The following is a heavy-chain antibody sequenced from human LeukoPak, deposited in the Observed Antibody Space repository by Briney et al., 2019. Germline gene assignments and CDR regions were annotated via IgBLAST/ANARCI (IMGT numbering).Heavy chain of an antibody. Sequence: PGGSLRLSCAASGFTFSSYAMHWVRQAPGKGLEWVAVISYDGSNKYYADSVKGRFTISRDNSKNTLYLQMNSLRAEDTAVYYCARVGFYGDYPYYFDYWGQGTLVTVSS. CDR2: ISYDGSNK. D-gene: IGHD4-17*01. V-gene: IGHV3-30-3*01. CDR3: ARVGFYGDYPYYFDY. J-gene: IGHJ4*02. CDR1: GFTFSSYA.